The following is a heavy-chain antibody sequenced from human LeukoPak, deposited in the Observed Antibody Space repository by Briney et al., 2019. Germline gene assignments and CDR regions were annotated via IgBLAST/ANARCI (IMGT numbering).Heavy chain of an antibody. CDR1: GFTFSSYA. CDR2: INHSGST. J-gene: IGHJ3*02. CDR3: ARVGYCSSTSCPPDI. V-gene: IGHV4-34*01. D-gene: IGHD2-2*01. Sequence: KPGGSLRLSCAASGFTFSSYAMSWIRQPPGKGLEWIGEINHSGSTNYNPSLKSRVTISVDTSKNQFSLKLSSVTAADTAVYYCARVGYCSSTSCPPDIWGQGTMVTVSS.